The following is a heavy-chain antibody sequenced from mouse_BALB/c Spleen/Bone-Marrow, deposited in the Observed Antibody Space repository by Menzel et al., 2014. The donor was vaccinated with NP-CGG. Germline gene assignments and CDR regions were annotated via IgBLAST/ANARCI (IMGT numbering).Heavy chain of an antibody. Sequence: VQLKESGPELVKPGASVKMSCTASGFTFTDYVINWVKQRTGQGLEWIGEIYPGSGDTYYNEKFKAKATLTADKSSNTVHMQLSSLTSEDSVVYFCARSRVPYFALDYWGQGTSVTVSS. CDR1: GFTFTDYV. CDR3: ARSRVPYFALDY. V-gene: IGHV1-83*01. J-gene: IGHJ4*01. CDR2: IYPGSGDT.